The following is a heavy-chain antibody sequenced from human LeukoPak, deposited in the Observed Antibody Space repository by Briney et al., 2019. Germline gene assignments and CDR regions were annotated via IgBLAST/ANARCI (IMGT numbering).Heavy chain of an antibody. J-gene: IGHJ5*02. Sequence: SVKVSCKASGGTFSSYAISWVRQAPGQGLEWMGGIIPIFGTANYAQKFQGRVTITADESTSTAYMELSSLRSEDTAVYYCARDPLPAIAVATKNWFDPWGQGTLVTVSS. CDR1: GGTFSSYA. V-gene: IGHV1-69*13. D-gene: IGHD6-19*01. CDR3: ARDPLPAIAVATKNWFDP. CDR2: IIPIFGTA.